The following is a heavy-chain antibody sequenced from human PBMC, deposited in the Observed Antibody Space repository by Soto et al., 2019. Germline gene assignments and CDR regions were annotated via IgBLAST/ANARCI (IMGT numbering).Heavy chain of an antibody. D-gene: IGHD3-3*01. Sequence: QVLLVQSGAEVKQPGSSVKVSCKASGGTFSSYAISWVRQAPGQGLEWMGGLIPIFGTANYAQKFQGRVTITADESTSTAYMELSSLRSEDTAVYYCARGHSKVGTIFGVVIIPPDYYYAGLDVWGQGTKVAVSS. CDR1: GGTFSSYA. V-gene: IGHV1-69*01. J-gene: IGHJ6*02. CDR2: LIPIFGTA. CDR3: ARGHSKVGTIFGVVIIPPDYYYAGLDV.